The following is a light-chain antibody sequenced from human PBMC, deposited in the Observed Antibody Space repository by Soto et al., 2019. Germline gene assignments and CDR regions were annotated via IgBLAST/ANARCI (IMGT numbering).Light chain of an antibody. CDR2: VAS. CDR1: QSISRY. J-gene: IGKJ5*01. Sequence: DIQMTQSPSTLSASVGDRVTITCRASQSISRYLNWYQQKPGKAPNLLIYVASSLQSEAPSRFSGSGSGTDFTLTITSLQPEDFATYYCQQSYGTPITFGQGTRLEIK. V-gene: IGKV1-39*01. CDR3: QQSYGTPIT.